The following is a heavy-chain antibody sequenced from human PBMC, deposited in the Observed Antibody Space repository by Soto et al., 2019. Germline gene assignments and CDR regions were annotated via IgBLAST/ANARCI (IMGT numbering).Heavy chain of an antibody. CDR1: GYSFTTYG. D-gene: IGHD3-22*01. V-gene: IGHV1-18*01. CDR3: VRDTYYYHSSGPAPFES. J-gene: IGHJ4*02. CDR2: ISGYNGNT. Sequence: QIQLVQSGTEVKRSGASVKVSCKTSGYSFTTYGLSWVRQAPGRGLEWVGWISGYNGNTNYAQKFQGTVILTTDTPTTTGYMEIKSLSSDDTAVYYCVRDTYYYHSSGPAPFESWGQGTQVTVSS.